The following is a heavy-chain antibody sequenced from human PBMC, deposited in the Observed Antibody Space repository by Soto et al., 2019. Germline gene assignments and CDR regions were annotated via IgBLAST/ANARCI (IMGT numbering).Heavy chain of an antibody. CDR1: GFTFSSYA. CDR3: ANLQSIAARPDWFDP. CDR2: ISGSGGST. D-gene: IGHD6-6*01. Sequence: GGSLRLSCAASGFTFSSYAMSWVRQAPGKGLEWVSAISGSGGSTFYADSVKGRFTISRDNSKNTLYLQMNSLRAEDTAVYYCANLQSIAARPDWFDPWGQGTLVTVSS. V-gene: IGHV3-23*01. J-gene: IGHJ5*02.